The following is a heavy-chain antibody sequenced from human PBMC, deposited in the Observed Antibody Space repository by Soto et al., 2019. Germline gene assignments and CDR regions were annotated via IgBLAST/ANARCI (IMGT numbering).Heavy chain of an antibody. CDR3: ARDGGYVLGELYLFGQ. D-gene: IGHD3-16*01. J-gene: IGHJ4*02. CDR1: GFTFHAYS. Sequence: EVQLVESGGGLVKPGGSLRLSCAASGFTFHAYSMNWVRQAPGKGLQWVSSISGSGTDVYYADSVKGRFTISRDNAKKSLYLEMNSLRVDDTAVYFCARDGGYVLGELYLFGQWGQGTLVTVSS. CDR2: ISGSGTDV. V-gene: IGHV3-21*02.